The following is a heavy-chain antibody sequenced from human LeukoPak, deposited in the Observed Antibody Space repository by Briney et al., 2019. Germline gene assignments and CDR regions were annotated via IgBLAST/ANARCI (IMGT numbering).Heavy chain of an antibody. V-gene: IGHV3-7*01. Sequence: PGGSLRLSCEASGFVFSRNWMTWVRQAPGKGLEWVANIRQDGREIYYVDSVKGRFTISRDTAKSPMYLQMNSLRAEDTAVYYCASGGVVGPSTYWFYDLWGRGTRVTVSS. D-gene: IGHD1-26*01. CDR2: IRQDGREI. CDR3: ASGGVVGPSTYWFYDL. J-gene: IGHJ2*01. CDR1: GFVFSRNW.